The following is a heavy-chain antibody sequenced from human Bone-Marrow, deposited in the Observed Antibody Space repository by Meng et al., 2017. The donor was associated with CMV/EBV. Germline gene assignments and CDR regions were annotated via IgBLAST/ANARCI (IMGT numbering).Heavy chain of an antibody. J-gene: IGHJ6*02. V-gene: IGHV3-53*01. CDR2: IYSGGST. D-gene: IGHD6-6*01. Sequence: GGSLRLSCAASGFTVSSNYMSWVRQAPGKGLEWVSVIYSGGSTYYADSVKGRFTISRDNSKNTLYLQMNSLRAEDTAVYYCARGSDYYYGMDVWGQGNTVTVSS. CDR1: GFTVSSNY. CDR3: ARGSDYYYGMDV.